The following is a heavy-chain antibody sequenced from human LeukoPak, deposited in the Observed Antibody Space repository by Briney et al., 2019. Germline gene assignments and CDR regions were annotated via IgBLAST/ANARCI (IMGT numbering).Heavy chain of an antibody. V-gene: IGHV3-11*06. Sequence: GGSLRLSCAASGFTFSDYYMSWIRQAPGKGLEWVSYISSSSSYTNYADSVKGRFTISRDNAKNSLYLQMNSLRAEDTAVYYCARSKASSGYHSWFDPWGQGTLVTVSS. CDR2: ISSSSSYT. J-gene: IGHJ5*02. D-gene: IGHD3-22*01. CDR1: GFTFSDYY. CDR3: ARSKASSGYHSWFDP.